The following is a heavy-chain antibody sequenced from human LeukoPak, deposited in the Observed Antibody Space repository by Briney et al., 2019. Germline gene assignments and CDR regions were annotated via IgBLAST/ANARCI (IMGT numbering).Heavy chain of an antibody. Sequence: ASVKVSCKTSGYTFTGYYIHWVRQAPGQGLEWMGWMNPNSGGTKYAQSFQGRVTMTRDTSISTAYMEMSRLRSDDTAVYYCVSHLAYYYDSRGYYAHVWGQGTRVAVSS. J-gene: IGHJ3*01. D-gene: IGHD3-22*01. CDR1: GYTFTGYY. CDR2: MNPNSGGT. V-gene: IGHV1-2*02. CDR3: VSHLAYYYDSRGYYAHV.